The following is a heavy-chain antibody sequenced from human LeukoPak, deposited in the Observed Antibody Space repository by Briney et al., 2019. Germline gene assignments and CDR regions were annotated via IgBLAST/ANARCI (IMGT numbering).Heavy chain of an antibody. J-gene: IGHJ6*03. D-gene: IGHD3-10*01. CDR1: GGSFSDYY. Sequence: SETLSLTCAVYGGSFSDYYWIWMRQPPGKGLEWIGEINHSGNTNYNPSLKSRVTLSVNTSKNQFSLRLSSVTAADTAVYYCARVGDFIAGEDYFYMDVWGKGTTVTVSS. CDR2: INHSGNT. V-gene: IGHV4-34*01. CDR3: ARVGDFIAGEDYFYMDV.